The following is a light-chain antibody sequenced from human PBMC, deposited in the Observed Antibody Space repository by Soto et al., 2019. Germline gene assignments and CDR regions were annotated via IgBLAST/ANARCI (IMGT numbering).Light chain of an antibody. CDR3: QQYNSSSGT. CDR2: DAS. J-gene: IGKJ4*01. CDR1: HSISSL. V-gene: IGKV1-5*01. Sequence: DIQMNQSPSTLSASVGDRVTSTGRASHSISSLLAWYQQNPGKAPKLLIYDASSLESGFPSRFSGSGSGTEFTLTISSLQPDDFATYYCQQYNSSSGTFGGGTKVES.